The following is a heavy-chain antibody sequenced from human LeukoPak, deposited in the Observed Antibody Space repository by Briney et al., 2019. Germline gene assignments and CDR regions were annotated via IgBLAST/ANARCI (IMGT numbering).Heavy chain of an antibody. V-gene: IGHV3-23*01. Sequence: GGSLRLSCAASGFTSSSYTLNWVRQAPGKGLEWVATVSGSGDRMYHADSVKGRFTISRDNSKNTIYLQMNSLRAEDTALYYCAKAAAAPGFDFWGQGTLVTVSS. CDR3: AKAAAAPGFDF. CDR2: VSGSGDRM. CDR1: GFTSSSYT. D-gene: IGHD6-13*01. J-gene: IGHJ4*02.